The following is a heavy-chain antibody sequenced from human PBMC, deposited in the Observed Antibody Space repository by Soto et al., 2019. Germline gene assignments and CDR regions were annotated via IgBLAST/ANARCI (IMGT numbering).Heavy chain of an antibody. Sequence: ASVKVSCKASGYTFTSYAIHWVRQAPGQRLEWMGWINAGNGNTKYSQKFQGRVTITADKSTSTAYMELSSLRSEDTAVYYCASKLISGPWPQSKYYFDYWGQGTLVTAPQ. CDR2: INAGNGNT. D-gene: IGHD2-8*01. CDR3: ASKLISGPWPQSKYYFDY. CDR1: GYTFTSYA. J-gene: IGHJ4*02. V-gene: IGHV1-3*01.